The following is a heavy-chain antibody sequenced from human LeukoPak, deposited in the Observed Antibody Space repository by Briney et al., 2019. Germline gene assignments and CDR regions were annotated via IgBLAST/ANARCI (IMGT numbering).Heavy chain of an antibody. D-gene: IGHD3-22*01. CDR2: IIPIFGTA. Sequence: ASVKVSCKASGGTFSSYAISWVRQAPGQGLEWMGGIIPIFGTANYAQKFQGRVTMTTDTSTSTAYMELRSLRSDDTAVYYCARGGSAARYDYDRHDYWGQGTLVTVSS. CDR1: GGTFSSYA. J-gene: IGHJ4*02. CDR3: ARGGSAARYDYDRHDY. V-gene: IGHV1-69*05.